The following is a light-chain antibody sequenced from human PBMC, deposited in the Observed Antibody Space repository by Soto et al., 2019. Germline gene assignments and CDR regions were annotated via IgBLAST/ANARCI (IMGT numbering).Light chain of an antibody. CDR3: QQFYNYPRT. J-gene: IGKJ1*01. V-gene: IGKV1-8*01. CDR1: QDIGSY. Sequence: AIRMTQSPSSFSASTGDRVSITCRAPQDIGSYLAWYQQIPGKAPKLLIYDASTLQSGVPSRFSGSGSGTDFTLTISYLQSEDFGTYYCQQFYNYPRTFDQGTKVEIK. CDR2: DAS.